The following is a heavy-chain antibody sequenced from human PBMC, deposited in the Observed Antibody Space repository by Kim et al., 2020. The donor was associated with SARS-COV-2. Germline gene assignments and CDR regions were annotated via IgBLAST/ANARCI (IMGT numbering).Heavy chain of an antibody. Sequence: GNTKYSQKFPGRDTITRDTYASTAYMELSSLRSEDTAVYYCARVPWYFDLWGRGTLVTVSS. V-gene: IGHV1-3*01. J-gene: IGHJ2*01. CDR2: GNT. CDR3: ARVPWYFDL.